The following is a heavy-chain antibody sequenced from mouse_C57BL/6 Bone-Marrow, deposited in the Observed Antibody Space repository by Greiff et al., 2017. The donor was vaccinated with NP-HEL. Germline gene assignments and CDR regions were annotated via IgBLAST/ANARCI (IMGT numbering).Heavy chain of an antibody. D-gene: IGHD2-3*01. CDR3: ASKRLLRLYYFDY. V-gene: IGHV14-2*01. CDR1: GFNIKDYY. Sequence: VQLQQSGAELVKPGASVKLSCTASGFNIKDYYMHWVKQRTEQGLEWIGRIDPEDGETKYAPKFQGKATITADTSSNTAYLQLSSLTSEDTAVDYCASKRLLRLYYFDYWGQGTTLPVSS. CDR2: IDPEDGET. J-gene: IGHJ2*01.